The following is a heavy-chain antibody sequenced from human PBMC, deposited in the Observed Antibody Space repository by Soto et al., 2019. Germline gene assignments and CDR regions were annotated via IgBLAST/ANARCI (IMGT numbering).Heavy chain of an antibody. CDR3: ARSKDGDYVFFFDY. Sequence: SETLSLTCTVSGGSISSGGYYWSWIRQHPGKGLEWIGYIYYSGSTYYNPSLKSRVTISVDTSKNQFSLKLSSVTAADTAVYYCARSKDGDYVFFFDYWGQGTLVTVSS. CDR1: GGSISSGGYY. CDR2: IYYSGST. J-gene: IGHJ4*02. D-gene: IGHD4-17*01. V-gene: IGHV4-31*03.